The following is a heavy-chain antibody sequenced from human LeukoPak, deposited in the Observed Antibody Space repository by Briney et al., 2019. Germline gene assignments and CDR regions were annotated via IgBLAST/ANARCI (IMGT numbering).Heavy chain of an antibody. CDR1: GGSFSGYY. CDR3: ARRVLWFGESADYYYYYMDV. V-gene: IGHV4-34*01. J-gene: IGHJ6*03. CDR2: INHSGST. Sequence: PSETLSLTCAVYGGSFSGYYWSWIRQPPGKGLEWIGEINHSGSTNYNPSLKSRVTISVDTSKNQFSLKLSSVTAADTAVYYCARRVLWFGESADYYYYYMDVWGKGTTVTISS. D-gene: IGHD3-10*01.